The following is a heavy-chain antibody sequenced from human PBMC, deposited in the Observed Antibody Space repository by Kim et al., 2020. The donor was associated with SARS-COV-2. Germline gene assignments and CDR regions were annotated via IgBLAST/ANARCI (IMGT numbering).Heavy chain of an antibody. D-gene: IGHD4-17*01. CDR3: ARRDYGDSPFDY. CDR2: IYYSGST. CDR1: GGSISSSSYY. Sequence: SETLSLTCTVSGGSISSSSYYWGWIRQPPGKGLEWIGSIYYSGSTYYNPSLKSRVTISVDTSKNQFSLKLSSVTAADTAVYYCARRDYGDSPFDYWGQGTLVTVSS. V-gene: IGHV4-39*01. J-gene: IGHJ4*02.